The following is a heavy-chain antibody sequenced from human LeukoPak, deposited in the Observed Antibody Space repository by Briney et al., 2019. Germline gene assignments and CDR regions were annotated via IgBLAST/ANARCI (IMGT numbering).Heavy chain of an antibody. CDR3: ARGQFWSGYSI. CDR1: GGSISGYY. J-gene: IGHJ4*02. D-gene: IGHD3-3*02. V-gene: IGHV4-59*08. Sequence: SETLSLTCTVSGGSISGYYWSWIRQPPGKGLEWIGYIYYSGSTNYNPSLKSRVTISVDTSKNQFFLNLSSVTAADTAVYYCARGQFWSGYSIWGQGTLVTVSS. CDR2: IYYSGST.